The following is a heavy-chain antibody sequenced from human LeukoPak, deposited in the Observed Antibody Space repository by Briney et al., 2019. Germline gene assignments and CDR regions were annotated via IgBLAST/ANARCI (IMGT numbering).Heavy chain of an antibody. CDR2: INPNSGNT. CDR1: GYTFTGYY. CDR3: ARGLTQISSGWDDY. Sequence: ASVKVSCKASGYTFTGYYMHWVRQAPGQGLEWMGWINPNSGNTGYAQKFQGRVTMTRNTSISTAYMELSSLRSEDTAVYYCARGLTQISSGWDDYWGQGTLVTVSS. V-gene: IGHV1-8*02. D-gene: IGHD6-19*01. J-gene: IGHJ4*02.